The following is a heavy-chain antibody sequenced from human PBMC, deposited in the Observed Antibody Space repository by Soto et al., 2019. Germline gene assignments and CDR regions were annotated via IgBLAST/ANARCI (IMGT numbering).Heavy chain of an antibody. CDR2: IYWDDDK. J-gene: IGHJ5*02. Sequence: QITLKESGPTLVKPTQTLTLTCTFSGFSLSTSGVGVGWIRQPPGKALEWLALIYWDDDKRYSPSLKSRLTSTKHTPXXQXLXXMTNMYPVDTATYYCARVGYCISTSCTHTLHWFDPWGQGTLVTVSS. D-gene: IGHD2-2*01. CDR3: ARVGYCISTSCTHTLHWFDP. CDR1: GFSLSTSGVG. V-gene: IGHV2-5*02.